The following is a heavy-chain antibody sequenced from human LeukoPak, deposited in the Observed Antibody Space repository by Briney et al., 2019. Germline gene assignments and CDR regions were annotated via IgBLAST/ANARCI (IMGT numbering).Heavy chain of an antibody. J-gene: IGHJ4*02. Sequence: SETLSLTCTVSGGSISSSSYYWGWIRQPPGKGLEWIGSIYYSGSTYYNPSLKSRVTISVDTSKNQFSLKLSSVTAADTAVYYCASQGGYSYGPYYFDYWGQGTLVTVSS. CDR1: GGSISSSSYY. CDR3: ASQGGYSYGPYYFDY. CDR2: IYYSGST. V-gene: IGHV4-39*01. D-gene: IGHD5-18*01.